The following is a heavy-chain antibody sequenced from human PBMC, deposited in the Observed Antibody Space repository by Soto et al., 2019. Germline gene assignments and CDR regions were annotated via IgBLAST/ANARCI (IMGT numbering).Heavy chain of an antibody. CDR1: GYTFTSYG. D-gene: IGHD2-15*01. Sequence: ASVKVSCKASGYTFTSYGISWVRQAPGQGLEWMGWISAYNGNTNYPQKLQGRVTMTTDTSTSTAYMELRSLRSDDTAVYYCARDPRYCSGGSCYGYYFDYWGQGTLVTVSS. CDR3: ARDPRYCSGGSCYGYYFDY. J-gene: IGHJ4*02. V-gene: IGHV1-18*04. CDR2: ISAYNGNT.